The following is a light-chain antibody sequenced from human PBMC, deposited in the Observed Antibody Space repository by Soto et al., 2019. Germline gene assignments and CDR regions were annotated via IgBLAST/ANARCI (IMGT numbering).Light chain of an antibody. Sequence: HSVLTQPPSASGSPGQSVTISCTGTSSDVGDYNYVSWYQQHPGKAPKLIIYEVNKRPSGVPDRFSGSKSGNTASLTVSGLQADDEADYYCSSYAGSNTFLFGGGTKLTVL. CDR3: SSYAGSNTFL. CDR1: SSDVGDYNY. J-gene: IGLJ3*02. V-gene: IGLV2-8*01. CDR2: EVN.